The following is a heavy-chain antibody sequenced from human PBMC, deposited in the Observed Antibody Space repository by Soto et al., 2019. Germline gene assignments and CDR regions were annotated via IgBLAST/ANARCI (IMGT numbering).Heavy chain of an antibody. D-gene: IGHD2-21*01. Sequence: QVHLVESGGGVVQPGRSLRLSCEASGFTFSVYGMHWVRQAPGKGLEWVAVISPVGTNDHYADSVKGRFTISRDNSKNTMSLQMSSLRAEDSAVYYCAKDRDSYGDGFDHWGQGTLVTVSS. CDR2: ISPVGTND. V-gene: IGHV3-30*18. CDR3: AKDRDSYGDGFDH. CDR1: GFTFSVYG. J-gene: IGHJ4*02.